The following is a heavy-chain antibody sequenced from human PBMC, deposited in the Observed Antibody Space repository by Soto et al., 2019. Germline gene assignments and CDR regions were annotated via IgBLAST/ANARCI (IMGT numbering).Heavy chain of an antibody. CDR2: ISDSGGST. V-gene: IGHV3-23*01. CDR1: GITFSSYA. Sequence: EVQLLESGGNLVQPGGSLRLSCAASGITFSSYAMSWVRQAPGKGLEWVSGISDSGGSTYYADSVKGRFTISRDNFKNTLYLQMNSLRAEDTAVYYCAKADYGDYGFDYWGQGTLVTVSS. D-gene: IGHD4-17*01. CDR3: AKADYGDYGFDY. J-gene: IGHJ4*02.